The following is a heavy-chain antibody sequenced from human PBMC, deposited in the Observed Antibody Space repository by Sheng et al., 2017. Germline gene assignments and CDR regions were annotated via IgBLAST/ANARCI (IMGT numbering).Heavy chain of an antibody. V-gene: IGHV4-4*07. CDR3: ASLYHSSWYGGYYYGMDV. CDR1: GGSISSYY. D-gene: IGHD6-13*01. CDR2: IYTSGST. Sequence: QVQLQESGPGLVKPSETLSLTCTVSGGSISSYYWSWIRQPAGKGLEWIGRIYTSGSTNYNPSLKSRVTMSVDTSKNQFSLKLSSVTAADTAVYYCASLYHSSWYGGYYYGMDVWGQGTTVTVSS. J-gene: IGHJ6*02.